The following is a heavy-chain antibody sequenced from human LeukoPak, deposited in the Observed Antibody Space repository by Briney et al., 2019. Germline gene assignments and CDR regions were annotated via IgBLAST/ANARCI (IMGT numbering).Heavy chain of an antibody. D-gene: IGHD1-26*01. Sequence: GGSLRLSCAASGFTFRSYWMHWVRQSPGKGLVWVSSINSDGSSTSYADSVKGRFTISRDNAKNTLYLQMNSLRAEDTAVYYCASLVSTGNGKDYWGQGTLVTVSS. J-gene: IGHJ4*02. CDR3: ASLVSTGNGKDY. CDR1: GFTFRSYW. V-gene: IGHV3-74*01. CDR2: INSDGSST.